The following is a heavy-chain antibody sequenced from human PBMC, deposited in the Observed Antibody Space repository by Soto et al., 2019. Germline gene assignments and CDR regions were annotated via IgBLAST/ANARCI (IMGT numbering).Heavy chain of an antibody. V-gene: IGHV5-51*01. CDR2: IYPGDSDT. Sequence: GESLKISCKGSGYSFTSYWIGWVRQMPGKGLEWMGIIYPGDSDTRYSPSFQGQVTISADKSISTAYLQWSSLKASDTAMYYCASGTSYDFWSGEPYYYYGMDVWGQGTTVTVSS. CDR3: ASGTSYDFWSGEPYYYYGMDV. CDR1: GYSFTSYW. D-gene: IGHD3-3*01. J-gene: IGHJ6*02.